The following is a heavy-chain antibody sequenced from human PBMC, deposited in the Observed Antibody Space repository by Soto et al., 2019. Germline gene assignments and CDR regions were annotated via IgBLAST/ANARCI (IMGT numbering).Heavy chain of an antibody. D-gene: IGHD4-17*01. CDR1: GGSISSYY. CDR3: ARSTNGADDAFDI. J-gene: IGHJ3*02. V-gene: IGHV4-59*01. Sequence: SETLCLTCTVSGGSISSYYWRWIRQPPGKGLEWIGYIYYSGSTNYNPSLKSRVTISVDTSKNQFSLKLSSVTAADTAVYYCARSTNGADDAFDIWGQGTMVTVSS. CDR2: IYYSGST.